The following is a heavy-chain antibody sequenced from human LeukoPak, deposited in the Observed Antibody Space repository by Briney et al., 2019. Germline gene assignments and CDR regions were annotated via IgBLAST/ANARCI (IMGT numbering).Heavy chain of an antibody. Sequence: PGGSLRLSCAASGFTFSSYGMHWVRQAPGKGLEWVAVISYDGSNKYYADSVKGRFTISRDNSKNTLYLQMNSLRAEDTAVYFCARVRYYGSGTYFFDYWGQGTLVTVPS. J-gene: IGHJ4*02. V-gene: IGHV3-30*03. CDR2: ISYDGSNK. CDR3: ARVRYYGSGTYFFDY. CDR1: GFTFSSYG. D-gene: IGHD3-10*01.